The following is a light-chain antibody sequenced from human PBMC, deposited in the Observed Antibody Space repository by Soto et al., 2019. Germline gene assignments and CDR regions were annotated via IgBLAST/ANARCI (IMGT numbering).Light chain of an antibody. CDR2: EDS. V-gene: IGLV2-23*01. J-gene: IGLJ2*01. CDR3: CSYAGSFSLI. CDR1: HSDVGSYNL. Sequence: QSALTQPPSVSGSPGQSITISCTGTHSDVGSYNLVSWYQQHPGKAPKLIIYEDSKRPSGVSNRFSGSKSGYTASLTISGLEAEDVADNYCCSYAGSFSLIFGGGTKLTVL.